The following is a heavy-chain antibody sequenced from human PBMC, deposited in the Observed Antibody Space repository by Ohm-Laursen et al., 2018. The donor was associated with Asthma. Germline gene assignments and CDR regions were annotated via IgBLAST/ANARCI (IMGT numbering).Heavy chain of an antibody. Sequence: SLRLSCTASGFTFSSYAMHWVRQAPGKGLEWVAVISYDGSNKYYADSVKGRFTISRDNSKNTLYLQMNSLRAEDTAVYYCARDEANRESGSYPRGYFDYWGQGTLVTVSS. J-gene: IGHJ4*02. CDR2: ISYDGSNK. CDR3: ARDEANRESGSYPRGYFDY. V-gene: IGHV3-30-3*01. D-gene: IGHD1-26*01. CDR1: GFTFSSYA.